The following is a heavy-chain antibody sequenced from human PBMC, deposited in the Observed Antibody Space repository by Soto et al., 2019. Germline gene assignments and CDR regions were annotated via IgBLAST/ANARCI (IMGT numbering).Heavy chain of an antibody. D-gene: IGHD3-3*01. Sequence: PGGSLRLSCVASGFSLSDYAVNWVRQAPGKGLEWVSFISSESRTIYYADFVEGRFTVSRDNARKSVSLQMESLWDEDAAVYYFARIKLVEWFFINVDVYDMDVWGQGTPVTVSS. CDR2: ISSESRTI. CDR1: GFSLSDYA. V-gene: IGHV3-48*02. CDR3: ARIKLVEWFFINVDVYDMDV. J-gene: IGHJ6*02.